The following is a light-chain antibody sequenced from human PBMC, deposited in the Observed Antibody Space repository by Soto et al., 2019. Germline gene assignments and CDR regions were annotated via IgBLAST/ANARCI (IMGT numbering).Light chain of an antibody. CDR2: DVN. CDR1: SSDVGGYNY. CDR3: SSYTGSSTYVV. Sequence: QSVLTQPASVSGSPGQSITISCTGTSSDVGGYNYVSWYQQHPGKAPKLMIYDVNNRPSGVSNRFSGSKCGNTASLTISGLQAEDEADYYCSSYTGSSTYVVFGGGTKLTVL. J-gene: IGLJ2*01. V-gene: IGLV2-14*01.